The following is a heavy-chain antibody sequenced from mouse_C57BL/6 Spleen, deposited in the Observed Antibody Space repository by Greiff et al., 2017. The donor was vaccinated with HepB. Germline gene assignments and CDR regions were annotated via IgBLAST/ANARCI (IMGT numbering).Heavy chain of an antibody. Sequence: DVMLVESGGDLVKPGGSLKLSCAASGFTFSSYGMSWVRQTPDKRLEWVATISSGGSYTYYPDSVKGRFTISRDNAKNTLYLQMSSLKSEDTAMYYCARHRGNYAMDYWGQGTSVTVSS. J-gene: IGHJ4*01. CDR3: ARHRGNYAMDY. V-gene: IGHV5-6*02. CDR2: ISSGGSYT. CDR1: GFTFSSYG.